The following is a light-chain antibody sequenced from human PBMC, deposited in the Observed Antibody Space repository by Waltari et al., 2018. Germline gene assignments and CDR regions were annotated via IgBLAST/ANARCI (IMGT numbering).Light chain of an antibody. V-gene: IGLV2-14*01. CDR1: SSAVGGYNY. J-gene: IGLJ2*01. CDR2: DVS. CDR3: SSYASSSALV. Sequence: QSALTQPASVSGSPGQSITISCTGTSSAVGGYNYVSWSQQHPGKAPKVMIDDVSKRPSGVSSRFSGSKSGNTASLTISGLQTEDEAYDYCSSYASSSALVFGGGTKLTVL.